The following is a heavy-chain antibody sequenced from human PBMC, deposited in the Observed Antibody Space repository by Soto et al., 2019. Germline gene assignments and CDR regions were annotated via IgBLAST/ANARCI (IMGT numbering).Heavy chain of an antibody. CDR3: ARNSRLDYYYMDV. J-gene: IGHJ6*03. V-gene: IGHV1-46*03. CDR1: GHTFTSYY. D-gene: IGHD6-19*01. Sequence: GASVKVSCKASGHTFTSYYMHWVRQAPGQGLEWMGIINPSGGSTSYAQKFQGRVTMTRDTSTSTVYMELSSLRSEDTAVYYCARNSRLDYYYMDVWGKGTTVTVSS. CDR2: INPSGGST.